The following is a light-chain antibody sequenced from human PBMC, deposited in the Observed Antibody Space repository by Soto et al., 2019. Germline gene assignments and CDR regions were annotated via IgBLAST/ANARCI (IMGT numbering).Light chain of an antibody. Sequence: DIPMTQSPSTLSASVGDRVTITCRASQGISNCLAWYQQKPGKAPKLLIYKASSLETGVPSRFSGSGSGTEFTLTISSLQPEDFATYYCQKYNSASFTFGRGTKVEIK. J-gene: IGKJ4*01. CDR3: QKYNSASFT. CDR1: QGISNC. V-gene: IGKV1-27*01. CDR2: KAS.